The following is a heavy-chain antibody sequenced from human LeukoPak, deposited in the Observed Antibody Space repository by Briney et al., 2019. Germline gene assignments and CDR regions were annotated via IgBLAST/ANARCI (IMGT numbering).Heavy chain of an antibody. CDR2: IYYTGRT. D-gene: IGHD3-22*01. J-gene: IGHJ4*02. CDR1: GGSTSSSSNY. V-gene: IGHV4-39*01. CDR3: ARLYYYDSSGPPL. Sequence: PSETLSLTCTVSGGSTSSSSNYWGWIRQPPGKGLEWIGNIYYTGRTYYNPSLKSRVTISVDTSKNQFSLKLSSVSAADTAVYYCARLYYYDSSGPPLWGQGTLVTVSS.